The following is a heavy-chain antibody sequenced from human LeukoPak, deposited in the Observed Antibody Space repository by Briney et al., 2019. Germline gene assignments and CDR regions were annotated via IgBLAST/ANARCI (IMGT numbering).Heavy chain of an antibody. Sequence: SETLSLTCTVSGGSISSYYWSWIRQPAGKGLEWIGRIYTSGSTNYNPSLKSRVTMSVDTSKNQFSLKQSSVTAADTAFYYCARGRGLNFVVVPAIFDYWGQGTLVTVSS. D-gene: IGHD2-21*02. CDR2: IYTSGST. J-gene: IGHJ4*02. CDR1: GGSISSYY. CDR3: ARGRGLNFVVVPAIFDY. V-gene: IGHV4-4*07.